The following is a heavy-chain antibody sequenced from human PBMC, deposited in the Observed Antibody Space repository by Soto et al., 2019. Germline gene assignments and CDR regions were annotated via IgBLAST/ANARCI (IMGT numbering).Heavy chain of an antibody. J-gene: IGHJ4*02. CDR2: VYNAGSA. CDR3: ARLVYDSRLNYLYFDH. V-gene: IGHV4-4*02. D-gene: IGHD3-22*01. Sequence: PSETLSLTCDVSGVSISSGNWWSWVRQPPGKGLEWIAEVYNAGSANYHPSLESRATISVDRSKNQFSLRLSSVTAADTGKYYCARLVYDSRLNYLYFDHWGQGTLVTAPQ. CDR1: GVSISSGNW.